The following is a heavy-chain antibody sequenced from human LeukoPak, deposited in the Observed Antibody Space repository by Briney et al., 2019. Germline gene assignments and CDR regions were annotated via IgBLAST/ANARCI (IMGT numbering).Heavy chain of an antibody. CDR3: ARRYYYDSSGSSAFDI. Sequence: SETLSLTCTASGGSISSSSYYWGWIRQPPGKGLEWIGSIYYSGGTYYNPSLKSRVTISVDTSKNQFSLKLSSVTAADTAVYYCARRYYYDSSGSSAFDIWGQGTMVTVSS. J-gene: IGHJ3*02. D-gene: IGHD3-22*01. V-gene: IGHV4-39*01. CDR1: GGSISSSSYY. CDR2: IYYSGGT.